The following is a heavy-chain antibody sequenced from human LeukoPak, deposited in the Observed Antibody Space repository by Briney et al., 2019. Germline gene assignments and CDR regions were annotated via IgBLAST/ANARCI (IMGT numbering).Heavy chain of an antibody. CDR1: GYTFTGYY. CDR3: ARDAALIVGATTLIWFDP. V-gene: IGHV1-2*02. CDR2: INSNSGGT. J-gene: IGHJ5*02. Sequence: ASMKVSCKASGYTFTGYYMDWVRQAPGQGVEWIGWINSNSGGTNYALKFQGRVTMTRDTSISTAYMELSRLRSDDTAVYYCARDAALIVGATTLIWFDPWGQGTLVTVS. D-gene: IGHD1-26*01.